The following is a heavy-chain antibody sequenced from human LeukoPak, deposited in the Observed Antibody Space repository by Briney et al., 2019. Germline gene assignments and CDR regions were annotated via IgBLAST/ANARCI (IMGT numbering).Heavy chain of an antibody. Sequence: GASVKVSCKASGYTFITYAINWVRQAPGQGLEWMGWINTNTGNPTYAQGFAGRFVFSLDTSVSTAYLQISSLKAEDTAVYYCARRVRGVMEGEVRHYFDHWGQGTLVTVSS. V-gene: IGHV7-4-1*02. D-gene: IGHD3-10*01. J-gene: IGHJ4*02. CDR3: ARRVRGVMEGEVRHYFDH. CDR2: INTNTGNP. CDR1: GYTFITYA.